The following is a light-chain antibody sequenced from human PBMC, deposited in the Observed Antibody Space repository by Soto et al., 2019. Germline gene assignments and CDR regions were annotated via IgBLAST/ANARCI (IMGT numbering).Light chain of an antibody. Sequence: EIVVTQSPATLSLSPGERATLSCRTSQSVGSYLAWYQKKPGQAPRLLIYDASNRATGIPARFSGRGSGRDFTLTISSLEPEDFAVYYCQQRSNWPPLTFGGGTKVEIK. CDR3: QQRSNWPPLT. V-gene: IGKV3-11*02. CDR2: DAS. CDR1: QSVGSY. J-gene: IGKJ4*01.